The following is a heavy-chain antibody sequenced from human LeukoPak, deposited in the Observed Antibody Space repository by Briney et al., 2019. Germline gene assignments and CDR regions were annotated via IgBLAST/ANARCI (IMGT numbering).Heavy chain of an antibody. J-gene: IGHJ5*02. CDR1: GYTFTGYY. D-gene: IGHD3-10*01. Sequence: ASVKVSCKASGYTFTGYYIHWVRQAPGQGLECMGWINPNSGGTNYAQKFQGRVTMTRDTSISTAYMELSRLRSDDTAVYYCARGGSGSYLSWLDPWGQGTQVTVSS. CDR2: INPNSGGT. V-gene: IGHV1-2*02. CDR3: ARGGSGSYLSWLDP.